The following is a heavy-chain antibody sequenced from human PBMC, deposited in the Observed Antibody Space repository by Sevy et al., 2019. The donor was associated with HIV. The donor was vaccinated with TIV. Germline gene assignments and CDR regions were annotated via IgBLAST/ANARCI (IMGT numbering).Heavy chain of an antibody. D-gene: IGHD5-12*01. CDR2: ISSSSSYI. CDR1: GFTFSSYS. J-gene: IGHJ4*02. Sequence: GGSLRFSCAASGFTFSSYSMNWVRQAPGKGLEWVSSISSSSSYIYYADSVKGRFTISRDNAKNSLYLQMNSLRAGDTAVYYCARGYSGYDFGYRGQGTLVTVSS. V-gene: IGHV3-21*01. CDR3: ARGYSGYDFGY.